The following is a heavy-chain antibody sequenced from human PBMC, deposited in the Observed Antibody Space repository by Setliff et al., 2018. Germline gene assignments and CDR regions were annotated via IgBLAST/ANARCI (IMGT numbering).Heavy chain of an antibody. Sequence: ASVKVSCKASGYIFTNYAIHWVRQAPGQRLEWMGWINAGNGNTRYSQKFQGRVTITTDESTSTAYMELSSLRSEDTAVYYCARSGGRCSGGSCPSGEYWGQGTLVTVSS. CDR2: INAGNGNT. CDR1: GYIFTNYA. V-gene: IGHV1-3*01. CDR3: ARSGGRCSGGSCPSGEY. D-gene: IGHD2-15*01. J-gene: IGHJ4*02.